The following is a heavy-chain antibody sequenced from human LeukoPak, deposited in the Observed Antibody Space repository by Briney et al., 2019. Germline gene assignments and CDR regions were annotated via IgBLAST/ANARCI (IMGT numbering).Heavy chain of an antibody. Sequence: GGSLRLSCAASGFTFSDHYMDWVRQAPGKGLEWVSSISSSSSYIYYANSVKGRFTISRDNARKSLFLQMNSLRAEDTAVYYCASETTRGYSYGSPTDGFDLWGQGTMVTVSS. J-gene: IGHJ3*01. CDR1: GFTFSDHY. D-gene: IGHD5-18*01. V-gene: IGHV3-21*01. CDR2: ISSSSSYI. CDR3: ASETTRGYSYGSPTDGFDL.